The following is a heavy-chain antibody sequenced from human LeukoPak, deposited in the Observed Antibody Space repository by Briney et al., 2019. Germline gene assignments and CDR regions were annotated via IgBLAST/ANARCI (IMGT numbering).Heavy chain of an antibody. CDR1: GYTFTDYY. Sequence: ASAKVSCKASGYTFTDYYMHWVRQAPGQGLEWMGWINPNSGGTNYALKFQGRVTMTRDTSISTVYMEVSRLTSDDTAVYYCARKKGDYWGQGTLVTVSS. CDR3: ARKKGDY. CDR2: INPNSGGT. V-gene: IGHV1-2*02. J-gene: IGHJ4*02.